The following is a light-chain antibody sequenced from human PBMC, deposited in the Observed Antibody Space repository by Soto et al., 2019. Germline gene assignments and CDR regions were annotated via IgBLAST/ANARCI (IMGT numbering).Light chain of an antibody. Sequence: EIVMTQSPATLSVSPGERATLSCRASQSVSSNLAWYQQKPGQAPRLLIYGASTRATGIPARFSGSGSGTEFTLTISIVQSEDVAVYYYQQYNNSPTFGQGTKVEIK. CDR1: QSVSSN. CDR2: GAS. CDR3: QQYNNSPT. V-gene: IGKV3-15*01. J-gene: IGKJ1*01.